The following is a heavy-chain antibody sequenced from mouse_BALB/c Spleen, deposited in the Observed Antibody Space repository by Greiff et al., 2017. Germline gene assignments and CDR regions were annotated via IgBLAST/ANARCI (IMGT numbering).Heavy chain of an antibody. Sequence: QVQLQQSGAELVRPGTSVTVSCTASGYAFTNYLIEWVKQRPGQGLEWIGVINPGSGGNNYHEKFKGKATLTADKSSSTAYMQLSSLTSDDSAVYFCARRYYSLYYFDYWGQGTTLTVSA. V-gene: IGHV1-54*01. D-gene: IGHD1-1*01. J-gene: IGHJ2*01. CDR3: ARRYYSLYYFDY. CDR2: INPGSGGN. CDR1: GYAFTNYL.